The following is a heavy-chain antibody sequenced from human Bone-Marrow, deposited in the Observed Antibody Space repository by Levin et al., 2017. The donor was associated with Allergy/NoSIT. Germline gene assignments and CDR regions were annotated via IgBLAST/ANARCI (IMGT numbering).Heavy chain of an antibody. V-gene: IGHV3-20*04. CDR2: ITWNGGST. D-gene: IGHD3-22*01. Sequence: GGSLRLSCAASGFTFDDYAMTWVRQAPGKGLQWVSGITWNGGSTAYVDSVKGRFTISRDNAKNSLYLQINSLRAEDTALYYCARSLVDDSSGYGAFDIWGQGTMVTVSS. CDR3: ARSLVDDSSGYGAFDI. CDR1: GFTFDDYA. J-gene: IGHJ3*02.